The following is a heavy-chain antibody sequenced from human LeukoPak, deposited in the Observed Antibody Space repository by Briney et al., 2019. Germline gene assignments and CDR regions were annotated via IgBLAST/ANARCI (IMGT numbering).Heavy chain of an antibody. Sequence: GGSLRLSCAASGFTFSSYSMNWVRQAPGKGLEWVANIKPDGSERYYVDSVKGRFTISRDNAKNSLYLQMDSLRAEDTATYYCSRSLDYWGQGIQVTVSS. CDR1: GFTFSSYS. CDR3: SRSLDY. J-gene: IGHJ4*02. CDR2: IKPDGSER. V-gene: IGHV3-7*01.